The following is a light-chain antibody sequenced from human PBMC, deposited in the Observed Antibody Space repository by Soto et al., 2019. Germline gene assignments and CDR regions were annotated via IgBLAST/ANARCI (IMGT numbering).Light chain of an antibody. CDR3: QQYNSWPPFT. Sequence: EVVMTQSPATLSVSPGDRVTLSCRASHGVSTNLAWYQQKAGQAPRLLVYGASTRLSGIPDRFSGSGSGTEFTLTISGLQSEDVAVYFCQQYNSWPPFTYGQGTKLEIK. CDR1: HGVSTN. CDR2: GAS. J-gene: IGKJ2*01. V-gene: IGKV3-15*01.